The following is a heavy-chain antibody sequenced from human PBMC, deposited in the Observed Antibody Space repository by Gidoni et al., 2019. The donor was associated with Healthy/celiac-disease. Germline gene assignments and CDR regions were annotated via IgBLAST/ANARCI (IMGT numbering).Heavy chain of an antibody. CDR3: ARHSLYGSGSQYPDY. D-gene: IGHD3-10*01. J-gene: IGHJ4*02. Sequence: QLVQSGAEVKTPGESLRISCKGSGYSFTRYWISWLRQMPGKGLEWMGRIDPSDSYTNYSPSFQGNVTISADKSISTADLQWSSLKASDTAMDYCARHSLYGSGSQYPDYWGQGTLVTVSS. CDR1: GYSFTRYW. V-gene: IGHV5-10-1*01. CDR2: IDPSDSYT.